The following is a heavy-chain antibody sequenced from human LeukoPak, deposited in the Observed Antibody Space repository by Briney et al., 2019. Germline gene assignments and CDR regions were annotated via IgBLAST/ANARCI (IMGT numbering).Heavy chain of an antibody. CDR3: ARQIDREVPVDSDH. J-gene: IGHJ4*02. D-gene: IGHD2-2*01. Sequence: SETLSLTCVVSGYSISNDYYWGWMLQPPGRGLEWIGSISHSGSTYYNPSLKSRATISEDTSNNQFSLKLNSVTAADTAVYYCARQIDREVPVDSDHWGQGTLVTVSS. CDR1: GYSISNDYY. CDR2: ISHSGST. V-gene: IGHV4-38-2*01.